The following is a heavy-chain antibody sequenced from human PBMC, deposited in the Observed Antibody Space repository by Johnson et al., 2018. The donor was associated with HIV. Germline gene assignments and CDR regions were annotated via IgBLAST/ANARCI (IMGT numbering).Heavy chain of an antibody. J-gene: IGHJ3*02. CDR1: GFTFSTYG. Sequence: QVQLVESGGGVVQPGRSLRLSCAASGFTFSTYGMHWVRQAPGKGLEWVAVTWYDGSNQYYADSVKGRFPISRDNSKNTLYLQMNSLRAEDTAVYYCARDWGFDDSSWPMEMGGAVDIWGQGTMVTVSS. V-gene: IGHV3-33*01. CDR2: TWYDGSNQ. D-gene: IGHD6-13*01. CDR3: ARDWGFDDSSWPMEMGGAVDI.